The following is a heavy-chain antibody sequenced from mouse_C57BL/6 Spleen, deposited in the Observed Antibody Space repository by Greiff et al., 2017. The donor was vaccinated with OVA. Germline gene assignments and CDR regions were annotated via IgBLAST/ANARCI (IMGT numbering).Heavy chain of an antibody. CDR1: GYTFTSYW. CDR3: AREGGLYFDY. CDR2: IDPSDSET. V-gene: IGHV1-52*01. J-gene: IGHJ2*01. Sequence: QVQLQQPGAELVRPGSSVKLSCKASGYTFTSYWMHRVKQRPIQGLEWIGNIDPSDSETHYNQKFKDKATLTVDKSSSTAYMQLSSLTSEDSAVYYCAREGGLYFDYWGQGTTLTVSS.